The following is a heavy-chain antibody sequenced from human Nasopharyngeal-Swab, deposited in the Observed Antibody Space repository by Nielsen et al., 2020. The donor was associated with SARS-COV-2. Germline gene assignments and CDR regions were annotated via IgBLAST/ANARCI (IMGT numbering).Heavy chain of an antibody. J-gene: IGHJ6*02. Sequence: SETLSLTCSASGWSFNGFYWNWIRQPPGKGLEWIGEINHNERTNYNPSLKSRVTMSVDTSNNRVSLKLTSLTSTDPAVYYCARAGRVGEAYTGLDVWGQGTTVTVSS. CDR3: ARAGRVGEAYTGLDV. V-gene: IGHV4-34*01. CDR1: GWSFNGFY. D-gene: IGHD1-26*01. CDR2: INHNERT.